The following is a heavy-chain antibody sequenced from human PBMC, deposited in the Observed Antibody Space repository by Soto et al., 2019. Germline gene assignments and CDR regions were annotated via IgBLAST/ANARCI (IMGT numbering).Heavy chain of an antibody. CDR2: ITSSCVTM. V-gene: IGHV3-48*01. J-gene: IGHJ4*02. CDR3: VGEVGFQLIY. Sequence: EVQLVESGGGLVQPGGSLRLSCAASGFTFSTHSMNWVRQAPGKGLEWISYITSSCVTMYADSVKGRFTISRDNAKNSLYLQMNSLRVEDTAVYFCVGEVGFQLIYWGQGTLVTVSS. CDR1: GFTFSTHS. D-gene: IGHD2-2*01.